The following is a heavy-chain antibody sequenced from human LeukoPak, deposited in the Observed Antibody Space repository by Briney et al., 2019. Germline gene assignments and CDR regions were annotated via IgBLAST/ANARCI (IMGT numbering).Heavy chain of an antibody. D-gene: IGHD3-22*01. J-gene: IGHJ3*02. CDR3: ARALGKKYYYDSSGYYGRHDAFDI. CDR1: GESFSGYY. CDR2: INHSGST. V-gene: IGHV4-34*01. Sequence: PSETLSLTCAVYGESFSGYYWSWIRQPPGKGLEWIGEINHSGSTNYNPSLKSRVTISVDTSKNQFSLKLSSVTAADTAVYYCARALGKKYYYDSSGYYGRHDAFDIWGQGTMVTVSS.